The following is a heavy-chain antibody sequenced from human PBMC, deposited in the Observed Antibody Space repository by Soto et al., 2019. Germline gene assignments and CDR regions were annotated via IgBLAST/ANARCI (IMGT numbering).Heavy chain of an antibody. CDR3: ARDGIAVAGAFDY. CDR1: GFTFSSYG. CDR2: IWYDGSNK. D-gene: IGHD6-19*01. Sequence: QVQLVESGGGVVQPGRSLRLSCAASGFTFSSYGMHWVRQAPGKGLEWVAAIWYDGSNKYYADSVKGRFTISRDNSKNTLYLQMNNLRAEDTAVYYCARDGIAVAGAFDYWGQGTLVTVSS. V-gene: IGHV3-33*01. J-gene: IGHJ4*02.